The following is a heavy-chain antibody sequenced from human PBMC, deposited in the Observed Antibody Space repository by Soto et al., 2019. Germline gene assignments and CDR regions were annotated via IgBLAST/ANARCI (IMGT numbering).Heavy chain of an antibody. CDR3: ARDLDYGGNSDWFDP. V-gene: IGHV1-18*01. Sequence: ASVKVSCKASGYTFTTYGVYWLRQAPGQGPEWMGWINVYNGNTMYAQNLQGRVTMTTDTSTNTAYLQWSSLKASDTAVYYCARDLDYGGNSDWFDPWGQGTLVTVSS. CDR2: INVYNGNT. J-gene: IGHJ5*02. D-gene: IGHD4-17*01. CDR1: GYTFTTYG.